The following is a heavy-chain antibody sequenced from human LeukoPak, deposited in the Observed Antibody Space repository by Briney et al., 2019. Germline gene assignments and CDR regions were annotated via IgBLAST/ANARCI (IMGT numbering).Heavy chain of an antibody. J-gene: IGHJ4*02. CDR1: GYSISSGYY. D-gene: IGHD5-18*01. Sequence: SETLSLTCTVSGYSISSGYYWGWIRQPPGKGLEWIGSIYHSGSTYYNPSLKSRVTISVDTSKNQFSLKLSSVTAADTAVYYCARLVPQLWSWWYFDYWGQGTLVTVSS. CDR2: IYHSGST. V-gene: IGHV4-38-2*02. CDR3: ARLVPQLWSWWYFDY.